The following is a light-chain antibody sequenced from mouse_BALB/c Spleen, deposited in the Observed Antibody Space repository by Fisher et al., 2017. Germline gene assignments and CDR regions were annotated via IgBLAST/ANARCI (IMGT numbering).Light chain of an antibody. CDR2: STS. V-gene: IGKV4-74*01. CDR3: HQYHRSPYT. CDR1: SSVSSSY. J-gene: IGKJ2*01. Sequence: IVLTQSPAIMSASPGEKVTMTCRASSSVSSSYLHWYQQKSGASPKLWIYSTSNLASGVPARFSGSGSGTSYSLTISSMEAEDAATYYCHQYHRSPYTFGGGTKLEIK.